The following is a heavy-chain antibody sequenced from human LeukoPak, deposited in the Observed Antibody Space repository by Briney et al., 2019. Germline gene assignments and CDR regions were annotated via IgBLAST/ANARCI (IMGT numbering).Heavy chain of an antibody. CDR3: TTSYSGSPGVT. J-gene: IGHJ3*01. CDR2: IKSKTDGGTT. CDR1: VFTFSNAW. D-gene: IGHD1-26*01. V-gene: IGHV3-15*07. Sequence: PGGCLRLSCAASVFTFSNAWMNWVRQAPRKGREWVGRIKSKTDGGTTDYAAPVKGRITISRDDSKNTLYLQMNSLKTEDTAVYYCTTSYSGSPGVTWGQGAMVTVSS.